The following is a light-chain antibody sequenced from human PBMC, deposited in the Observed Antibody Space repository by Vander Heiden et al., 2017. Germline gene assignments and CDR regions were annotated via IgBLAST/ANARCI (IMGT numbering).Light chain of an antibody. V-gene: IGKV3-11*01. J-gene: IGKJ4*01. CDR2: DAS. CDR1: QSVSSY. Sequence: DTVLTQSPATLSLSPGERATLSCRASQSVSSYLAWYKQKPGQAPRLLIYDASNRATGIPARFSGSGSGTDFTLTISSLEPEDFAVYYCQQRSNWPPAITFGGGTKVEIK. CDR3: QQRSNWPPAIT.